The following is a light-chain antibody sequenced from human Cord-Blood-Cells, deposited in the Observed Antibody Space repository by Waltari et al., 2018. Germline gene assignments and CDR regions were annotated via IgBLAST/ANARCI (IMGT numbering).Light chain of an antibody. CDR1: SSDVGSSNL. V-gene: IGLV2-23*02. J-gene: IGLJ1*01. Sequence: QSALTQPASVSGSPGQSITIPCTGTSSDVGSSNLDSWYQPHPGKAPKLMIYEVSKRPSVVSNRFSGSKSGNTASLTISGLQAEDDADYYCCSYAGSSTSYVFGTGTKVTVL. CDR2: EVS. CDR3: CSYAGSSTSYV.